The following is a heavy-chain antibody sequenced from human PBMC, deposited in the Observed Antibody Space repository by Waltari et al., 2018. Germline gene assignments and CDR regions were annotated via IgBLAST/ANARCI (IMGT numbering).Heavy chain of an antibody. CDR1: GGSFSGYY. D-gene: IGHD6-6*01. V-gene: IGHV4-34*01. Sequence: QVQLQQWGAGLLKPSETLSLTCAVYGGSFSGYYWSWIRQPPGKGLEWIGEINHSGSTNYNPPLKSRVTISVDTSKNQCSLKLSSVTAADTAVYYCARGSSSSGTADFDYWGQGTLVTVSS. J-gene: IGHJ4*02. CDR2: INHSGST. CDR3: ARGSSSSGTADFDY.